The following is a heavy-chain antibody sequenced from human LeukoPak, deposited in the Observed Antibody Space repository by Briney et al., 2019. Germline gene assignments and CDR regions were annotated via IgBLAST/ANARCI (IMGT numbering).Heavy chain of an antibody. CDR2: ISSSSGYI. Sequence: PGGSLRLSCAASGFTFSSSAMSWARQAPGKGLEWVSSISSSSGYIYYADSVKGRFTISRDNAKNSLYLQMNSLRAEDTAVYYCARELTFSDVDTSIVSFWAETGFGMDVWGQGTTVTVSS. J-gene: IGHJ6*02. CDR1: GFTFSSSA. CDR3: ARELTFSDVDTSIVSFWAETGFGMDV. D-gene: IGHD5-18*01. V-gene: IGHV3-21*01.